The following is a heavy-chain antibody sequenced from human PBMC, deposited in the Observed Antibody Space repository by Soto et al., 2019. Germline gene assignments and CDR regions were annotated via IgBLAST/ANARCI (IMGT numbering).Heavy chain of an antibody. J-gene: IGHJ4*02. CDR3: TYGSGSPYYFDY. V-gene: IGHV4-31*03. CDR2: IYYGGST. Sequence: QVQLQESDPGLVKPSQTLSLTCTVSGGSITSSGFYWSWIRQLPGKGLEWIGYIYYGGSTYYNPSLKSRVTISVDTSKNQFSLKLTSVTAADTAVYYCTYGSGSPYYFDYWGLGTPTTVSS. CDR1: GGSITSSGFY. D-gene: IGHD3-10*01.